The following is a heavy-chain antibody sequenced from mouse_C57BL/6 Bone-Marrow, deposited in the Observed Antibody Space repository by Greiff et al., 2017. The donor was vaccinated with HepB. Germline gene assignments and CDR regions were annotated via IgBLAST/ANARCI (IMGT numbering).Heavy chain of an antibody. CDR2: IYPGNGDT. D-gene: IGHD1-1*01. J-gene: IGHJ4*01. CDR3: ARNHYGSSDYAMDY. V-gene: IGHV1-12*01. Sequence: LQQSGAELVRPGASVKMSCKASGYTFTSYNMHWVKQTPRQGLEWIGAIYPGNGDTSYNQKFKGKATLTVDKSSSTAYMQLSSLTSEDSAVYFCARNHYGSSDYAMDYWGQGTSVTVSS. CDR1: GYTFTSYN.